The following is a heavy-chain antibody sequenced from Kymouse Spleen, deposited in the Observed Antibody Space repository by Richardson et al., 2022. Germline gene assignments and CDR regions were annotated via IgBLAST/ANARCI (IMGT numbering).Heavy chain of an antibody. J-gene: IGHJ6*02. Sequence: QVQLQQWGAGLLKPSETLSLTCAVYGGSFSGYYWSWIRQPPGKGLEWIGEINHSGSTNYNPSLKSRVTISVDTSKNQFSLKLSSVTAADTAVYYCASVYSSSPYYYGMDVWGQGTTVTVSS. CDR1: GGSFSGYY. D-gene: IGHD6-6*01. CDR3: ASVYSSSPYYYGMDV. CDR2: INHSGST. V-gene: IGHV4-34*01.